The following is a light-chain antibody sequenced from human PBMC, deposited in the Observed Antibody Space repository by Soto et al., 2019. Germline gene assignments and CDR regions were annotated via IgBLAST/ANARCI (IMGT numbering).Light chain of an antibody. V-gene: IGKV4-1*01. CDR1: QSIFYSSNNKNY. J-gene: IGKJ1*01. Sequence: DIVMTQSPDSLAVSLGERDTINCKSSQSIFYSSNNKNYLTWYQQKPGQPPKLLIYWASTRESGVPDRFSGSGSGTDFTLTISRLEPEDFAVYYCQQYGSSWTFGQGTKVEIK. CDR2: WAS. CDR3: QQYGSSWT.